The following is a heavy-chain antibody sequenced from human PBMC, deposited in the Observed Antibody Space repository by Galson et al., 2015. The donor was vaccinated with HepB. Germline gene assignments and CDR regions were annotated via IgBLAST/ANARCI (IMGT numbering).Heavy chain of an antibody. J-gene: IGHJ6*02. CDR3: ARVALVVAATLVDYGMDV. CDR2: INPNSGGT. CDR1: GYTFTGYY. V-gene: IGHV1-2*06. Sequence: SVKVSCKASGYTFTGYYMHWVRQAPGQGLEWMGRINPNSGGTNYAQKFQGRVTMTRDTSISTAYMEPSRLRPDDTAVYYCARVALVVAATLVDYGMDVWGQGTTVTVSS. D-gene: IGHD2-15*01.